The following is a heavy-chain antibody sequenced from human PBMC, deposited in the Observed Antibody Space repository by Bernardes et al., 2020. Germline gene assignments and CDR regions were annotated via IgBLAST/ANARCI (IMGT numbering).Heavy chain of an antibody. CDR3: ARQAAIAVARGSFDY. CDR2: IDPGDSDT. CDR1: GYRFTSYW. J-gene: IGHJ4*02. Sequence: GGSLKISCKGSGYRFTSYWIGWVRQMPGKGLEWMGIIDPGDSDTRYSPSFQGQVTISADKSISTAYLQWSSLKASDTAMYYCARQAAIAVARGSFDYWGQGTLVTVSS. V-gene: IGHV5-51*01. D-gene: IGHD6-19*01.